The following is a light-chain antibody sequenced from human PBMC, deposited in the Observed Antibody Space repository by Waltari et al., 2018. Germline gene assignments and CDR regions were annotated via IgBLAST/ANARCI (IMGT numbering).Light chain of an antibody. Sequence: DIQMTQSPSTLSASVGDRVTITCRASQSIGRWLAWYQHKPGTAPKLLIYSTSSLESGVPSRFSGSGSGTDFTLTISSLQPDDFATYYCQQYNSPPWTFGQGTKVEIK. V-gene: IGKV1-5*03. CDR3: QQYNSPPWT. CDR1: QSIGRW. CDR2: STS. J-gene: IGKJ1*01.